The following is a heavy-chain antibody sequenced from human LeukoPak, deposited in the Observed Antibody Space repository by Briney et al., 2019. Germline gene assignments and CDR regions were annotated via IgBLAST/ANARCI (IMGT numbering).Heavy chain of an antibody. J-gene: IGHJ3*02. CDR3: ASPRRVAYYYDSSGYTDAFDI. CDR1: GGSISSSSYY. CDR2: IYYSGST. V-gene: IGHV4-39*01. Sequence: SETLSLTCTVSGGSISSSSYYWSWIRQPPGKGLEWIGSIYYSGSTYYNPSLKSRVTISVDTSKNQFSLKLSSVTAADTAVYYCASPRRVAYYYDSSGYTDAFDIWGQGTMVTVSS. D-gene: IGHD3-22*01.